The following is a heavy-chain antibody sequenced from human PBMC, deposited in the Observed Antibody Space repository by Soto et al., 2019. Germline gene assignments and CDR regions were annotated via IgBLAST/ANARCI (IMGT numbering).Heavy chain of an antibody. J-gene: IGHJ4*02. CDR1: GFTFSSYP. D-gene: IGHD3-22*01. CDR3: EKISAEEWLLLGKYYFDY. V-gene: IGHV3-23*01. Sequence: EVQLLESGGGLVQPGGSLRLSCAASGFTFSSYPMSWVRQAPGKGLEWVSAISGSGGSTYYADSVKGRFTIARDNYNKKLYRQMNRLRAEDTAVYYCEKISAEEWLLLGKYYFDYRGQGTLVTVSS. CDR2: ISGSGGST.